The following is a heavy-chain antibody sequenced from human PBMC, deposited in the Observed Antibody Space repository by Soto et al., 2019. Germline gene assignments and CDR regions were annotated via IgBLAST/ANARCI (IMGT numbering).Heavy chain of an antibody. Sequence: QVRLVQSGAEVKKPGASVKVSCKASGFTFTSYGITWVRQAPGQGLEWMGWISAFNGETNFAQRFQGRLTMTTDTPTSTAYMELRSLTAVDTAVYYCARGVSAVATFDYWGQGTLVTVSS. V-gene: IGHV1-18*01. CDR2: ISAFNGET. CDR3: ARGVSAVATFDY. J-gene: IGHJ4*02. D-gene: IGHD5-12*01. CDR1: GFTFTSYG.